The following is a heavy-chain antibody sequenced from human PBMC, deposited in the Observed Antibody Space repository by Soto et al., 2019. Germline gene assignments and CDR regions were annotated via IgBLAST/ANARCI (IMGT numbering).Heavy chain of an antibody. D-gene: IGHD5-18*01. Sequence: QVQLQESGPGLVKPSQTLSLTCTVSGGSISSGGYYWSWIRQHPGKGLEWIGYIYYSGSTYYNPSLKSRVTISVDTSKNQFSLKLISVTAADTDVYYCAVQRTVDTAMVIDYWGQGTLVTVSS. CDR1: GGSISSGGYY. J-gene: IGHJ4*02. CDR2: IYYSGST. CDR3: AVQRTVDTAMVIDY. V-gene: IGHV4-31*03.